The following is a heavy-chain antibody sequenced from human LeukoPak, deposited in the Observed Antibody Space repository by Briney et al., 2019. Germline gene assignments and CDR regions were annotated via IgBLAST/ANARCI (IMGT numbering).Heavy chain of an antibody. D-gene: IGHD2-2*01. CDR2: IYYSGST. V-gene: IGHV4-31*03. Sequence: SETLSLTCTVSGGSISSGGYYWSWVRQHPGKGLEWIGYIYYSGSTYYNPSLKSRVTISVDTSKNQFSLKLSSVTAADTAVYYCARAAGYCSSTSCYLGYNWFDPWGQGTLVTVSS. CDR1: GGSISSGGYY. J-gene: IGHJ5*02. CDR3: ARAAGYCSSTSCYLGYNWFDP.